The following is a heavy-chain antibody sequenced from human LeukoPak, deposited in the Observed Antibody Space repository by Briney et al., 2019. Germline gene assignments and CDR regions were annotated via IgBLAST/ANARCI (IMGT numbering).Heavy chain of an antibody. J-gene: IGHJ4*02. V-gene: IGHV3-21*01. CDR2: ISSSSSYI. CDR3: ARDVHPYGYSGYDCFDY. Sequence: GGSLRLSCAASGFTFSSYSMNWVRQAPGKGLEWVSSISSSSSYIYYADSVKGRFTISRDNAKNSLYLQMNGLRAEDTAVYYCARDVHPYGYSGYDCFDYWGQGTLVTVSS. D-gene: IGHD5-12*01. CDR1: GFTFSSYS.